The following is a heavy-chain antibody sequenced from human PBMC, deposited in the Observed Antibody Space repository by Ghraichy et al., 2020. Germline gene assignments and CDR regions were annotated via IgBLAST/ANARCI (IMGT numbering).Heavy chain of an antibody. V-gene: IGHV4-61*01. D-gene: IGHD3-10*01. CDR2: IYYSGST. CDR3: ARDGGYGSGSYYFDY. J-gene: IGHJ4*02. Sequence: SETLSLTCTVSGDSVSSGTHYWSWIRQPPGKGLEWIGYIYYSGSTNYSPSLKSRVTISVDTSKNQFSLKLSSVTAADTAVYYCARDGGYGSGSYYFDYWGQGTRVTVSS. CDR1: GDSVSSGTHY.